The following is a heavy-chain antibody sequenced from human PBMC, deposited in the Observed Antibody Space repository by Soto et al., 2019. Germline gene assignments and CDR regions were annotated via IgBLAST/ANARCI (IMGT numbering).Heavy chain of an antibody. CDR1: GFTVSNNY. J-gene: IGHJ4*02. V-gene: IGHV3-53*01. Sequence: EVQLVESGGGLIQPGGSLRLSCAASGFTVSNNYMRWVRQAPETGMEWVSLIYSGGNTHYADSVKGRFTISRVDSNNTLYLQMNSLRVEDTSVYYCARDPTGIAASGAGGWGQGNLVTVSS. CDR2: IYSGGNT. D-gene: IGHD6-13*01. CDR3: ARDPTGIAASGAGG.